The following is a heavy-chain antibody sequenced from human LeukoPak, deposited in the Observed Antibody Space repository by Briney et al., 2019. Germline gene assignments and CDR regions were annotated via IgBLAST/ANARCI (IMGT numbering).Heavy chain of an antibody. D-gene: IGHD3-22*01. CDR2: MYLSGTT. V-gene: IGHV4-4*02. J-gene: IGHJ4*02. CDR1: GDPINSLDL. Sequence: SGTLSLTCTVSGDPINSLDLWSWVRQPPGKGLEWIGEMYLSGTTHSNPSVKSRVTISIDKSKNQFFLNLSSVTAADTAVYYCAGLVGRYSSGLYYYYFDYWGQGTLVTVSS. CDR3: AGLVGRYSSGLYYYYFDY.